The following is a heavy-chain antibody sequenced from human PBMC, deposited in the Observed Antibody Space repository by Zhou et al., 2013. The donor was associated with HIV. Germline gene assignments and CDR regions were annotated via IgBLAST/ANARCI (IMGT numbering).Heavy chain of an antibody. CDR1: GGTFSSYA. CDR2: IIPIFGTA. J-gene: IGHJ6*03. CDR3: ARINRFLEWFKAGPGNYYMDV. D-gene: IGHD3-3*01. Sequence: QVQLVQSGAEVKKPGSSVKVSCKASGGTFSSYAISWVRQAPGQGLEWMGGIIPIFGTANYAQKFQGRVTITTDESTSTAYMELSSLRSEDTAVYYCARINRFLEWFKAGPGNYYMDVWGKGTTVTVSS. V-gene: IGHV1-69*05.